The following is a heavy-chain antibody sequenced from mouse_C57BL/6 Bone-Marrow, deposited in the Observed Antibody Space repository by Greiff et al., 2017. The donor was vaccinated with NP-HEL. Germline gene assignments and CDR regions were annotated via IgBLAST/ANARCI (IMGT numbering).Heavy chain of an antibody. CDR1: GYTFTDYY. V-gene: IGHV1-26*01. CDR3: ARHVPFAY. Sequence: EVQLQQSGPELVKPGASVKISCKASGYTFTDYYMNWVKQSHGKSLEWIGDINPNNGGTSYNQKFKGKATLTVDKSSSTAYMELRSLTSEDSAVYYCARHVPFAYWGQGTLVTDSA. CDR2: INPNNGGT. J-gene: IGHJ3*01.